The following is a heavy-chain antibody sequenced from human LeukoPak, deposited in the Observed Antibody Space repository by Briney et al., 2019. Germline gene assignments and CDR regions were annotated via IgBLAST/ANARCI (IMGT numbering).Heavy chain of an antibody. CDR1: GGSISSGGYY. CDR3: ARDVRWGEDIVVVVSGAFDI. V-gene: IGHV4-30-4*08. CDR2: IYYSGST. Sequence: SETLSLTCTVSGGSISSGGYYWSWIRQHPGKGLEWIGYIYYSGSTYYNPSLKSRVTISVDTSKNQFSLKLSSVTAADTAVYYCARDVRWGEDIVVVVSGAFDIWGQGTMVTVSS. J-gene: IGHJ3*02. D-gene: IGHD2-15*01.